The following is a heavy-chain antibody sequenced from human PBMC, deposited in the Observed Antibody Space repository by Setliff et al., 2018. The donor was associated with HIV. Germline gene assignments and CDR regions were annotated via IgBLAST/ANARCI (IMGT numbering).Heavy chain of an antibody. J-gene: IGHJ5*02. CDR1: GYALTSYS. CDR2: ISDYNSNT. D-gene: IGHD3-9*01. V-gene: IGHV1-18*01. CDR3: ARRADRFDL. Sequence: ASVKVSCKASGYALTSYSLTWVRQAPGQGLEWMGWISDYNSNTEYAQKFQGRVTVTKDTSTSTAYMELRGLRPDDTAVYFCARRADRFDLWGQGTLVTVSS.